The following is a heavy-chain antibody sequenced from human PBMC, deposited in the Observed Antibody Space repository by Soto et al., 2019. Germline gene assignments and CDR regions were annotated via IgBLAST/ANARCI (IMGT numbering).Heavy chain of an antibody. J-gene: IGHJ3*02. Sequence: PGGSLRLSCAASGFTFSSYGMHWVRQAPGKGLEWVAVIWYDGSNKYYADSVKGRFTISRDNSKNTLYLQMNSLRAEDTAVYYCARATGSSGLAAFDIWGQGTMVTVSS. CDR2: IWYDGSNK. V-gene: IGHV3-33*01. CDR3: ARATGSSGLAAFDI. CDR1: GFTFSSYG. D-gene: IGHD6-6*01.